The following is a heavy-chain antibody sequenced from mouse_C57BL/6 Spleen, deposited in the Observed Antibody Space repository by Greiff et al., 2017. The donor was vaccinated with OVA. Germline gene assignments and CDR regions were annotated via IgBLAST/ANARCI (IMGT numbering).Heavy chain of an antibody. Sequence: EVQLQESGGGLVKPGGSLKLSCAASGFTFSDYGMHWVRQAPEKGLEWVAYISSGSSTIYYADTVKGRFTISRDNAKNTLFLQMTSLRSEDTAMYYCARVYYDYDDAMDYWGQGTSVTVSS. D-gene: IGHD2-4*01. V-gene: IGHV5-17*01. CDR1: GFTFSDYG. CDR3: ARVYYDYDDAMDY. J-gene: IGHJ4*01. CDR2: ISSGSSTI.